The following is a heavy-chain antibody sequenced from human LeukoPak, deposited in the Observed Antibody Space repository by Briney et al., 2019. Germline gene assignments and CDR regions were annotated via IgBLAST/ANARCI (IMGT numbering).Heavy chain of an antibody. J-gene: IGHJ4*02. CDR3: AKDRGNVLLWFGELWFDY. Sequence: GGSLRLSCAASGFTVSSNYMSWVRQAPGQGLEWVSVIYSSGNTYYADSVQGRFTISRDNSKNTLYLQMNSLRAEDTAVYYCAKDRGNVLLWFGELWFDYWGQGALVTVSS. D-gene: IGHD3-10*01. CDR1: GFTVSSNY. V-gene: IGHV3-66*01. CDR2: IYSSGNT.